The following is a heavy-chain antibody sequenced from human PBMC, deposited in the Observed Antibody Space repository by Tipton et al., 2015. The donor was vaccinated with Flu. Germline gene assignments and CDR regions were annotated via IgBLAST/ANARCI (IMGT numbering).Heavy chain of an antibody. D-gene: IGHD4-11*01. V-gene: IGHV4-4*02. CDR2: SYHTGNT. J-gene: IGHJ5*02. CDR3: ARRDYSNYVSEPKNWFDP. Sequence: SLRLSCAASGFTFSTFWMSWVRQAPGKGLEWIGNSYHTGNTYYNPTLKSRVTISVDRSKNQFSLKLISVTAADTAVYYCARRDYSNYVSEPKNWFDPWGQGTLVTVSS. CDR1: GFTFSTFW.